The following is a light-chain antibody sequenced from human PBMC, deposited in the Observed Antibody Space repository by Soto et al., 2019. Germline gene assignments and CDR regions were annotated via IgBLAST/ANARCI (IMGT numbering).Light chain of an antibody. V-gene: IGKV2-28*01. CDR1: QSLLHSNGYNY. CDR2: LGS. CDR3: MQGLQTSYT. Sequence: DLVMTQSPLSLPVTPGEPASISCRSSQSLLHSNGYNYLDWYLQKPGQSPQLLIYLGSNRASGVPDRFRGSGSGTDFTLKISRVEAEDVGVYYCMQGLQTSYTFGQGTKLEIK. J-gene: IGKJ2*01.